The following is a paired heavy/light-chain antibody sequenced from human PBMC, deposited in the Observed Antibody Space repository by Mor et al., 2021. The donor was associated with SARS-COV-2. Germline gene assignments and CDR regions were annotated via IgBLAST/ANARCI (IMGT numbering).Heavy chain of an antibody. CDR2: IYHSGST. D-gene: IGHD6-6*01. V-gene: IGHV4-4*02. CDR3: AREAVYSSSQFRLDYYGMDV. CDR1: GGSISSSNW. Sequence: QVQLQESGPGLVKPSGTLSLTCAVSGGSISSSNWWSWVRQPPGKGLEWIGEIYHSGSTNYNPSLKSRVTISVDKSKNQFSLKLSSVTAADTAVYYCAREAVYSSSQFRLDYYGMDVWGQGTTVTVSS. J-gene: IGHJ6*02.
Light chain of an antibody. J-gene: IGLJ2*01. CDR2: RDS. Sequence: SYELTQPLSVSVALGQTARITCGGNNIGSKNVHWYQQKPGQAPVLVIYRDSNRPSGIPERFSGSNSGNTATLTISRAQAGDEADYYCQVWDSSTKVFGGGTKLTVL. V-gene: IGLV3-9*01. CDR1: NIGSKN. CDR3: QVWDSSTKV.